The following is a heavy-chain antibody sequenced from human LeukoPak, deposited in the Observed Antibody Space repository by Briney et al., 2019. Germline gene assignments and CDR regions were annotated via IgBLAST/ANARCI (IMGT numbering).Heavy chain of an antibody. CDR2: INHSGST. D-gene: IGHD3-22*01. Sequence: PSETLSLTCAVYGGSFSGYYWSWIRQPPGKGLEWIGEINHSGSTNYNPSLKSRVTISVDTSKNQFSLKLSSVTAADTAVYYCAGRDSSGYPYWDQGTLVTVSS. CDR1: GGSFSGYY. V-gene: IGHV4-34*01. J-gene: IGHJ4*02. CDR3: AGRDSSGYPY.